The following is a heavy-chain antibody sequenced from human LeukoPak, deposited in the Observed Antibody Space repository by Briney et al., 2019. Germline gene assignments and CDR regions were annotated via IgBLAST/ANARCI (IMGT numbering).Heavy chain of an antibody. CDR2: IIPIFGTA. D-gene: IGHD3-10*01. Sequence: ASVKVSCKASGNSISNYAVSWVRQAPGQGLEWMGGIIPIFGTANYAQKFQGRVTITADESTSTAYMELSSLRSEDTAVYYCARDRFGVPGANWFDPWGQGTLVTVSS. CDR3: ARDRFGVPGANWFDP. J-gene: IGHJ5*02. V-gene: IGHV1-69*13. CDR1: GNSISNYA.